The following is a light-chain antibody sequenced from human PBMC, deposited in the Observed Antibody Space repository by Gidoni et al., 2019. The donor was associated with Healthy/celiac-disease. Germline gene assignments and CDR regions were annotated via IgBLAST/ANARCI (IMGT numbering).Light chain of an antibody. J-gene: IGLJ2*01. CDR3: AAWDDSLNGPV. V-gene: IGLV1-44*01. Sequence: QSVLTQPPSASGTPGQRGTIACSGISSNIASKTLNWYQQLPGTAPKLLIYSNNQRPSGVPDRFSGSQSGTSASLAISGLQSEDEADYYCAAWDDSLNGPVFGGGTKLTVL. CDR2: SNN. CDR1: SSNIASKT.